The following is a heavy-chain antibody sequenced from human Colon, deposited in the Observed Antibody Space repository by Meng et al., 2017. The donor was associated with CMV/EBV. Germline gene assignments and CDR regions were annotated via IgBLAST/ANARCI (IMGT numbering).Heavy chain of an antibody. J-gene: IGHJ6*02. CDR2: ISGSGIMT. CDR1: GLSLSYYG. CDR3: AKTVTTNYYYGMDV. Sequence: GGSLRLSCEVSGLSLSYYGMSWVRRAPGKGLEWVSTISGSGIMTHYTDSVKGRFTVSRDNFRNTLYLQMDSLRDEDTAVYYCAKTVTTNYYYGMDVWGQGTTVTVSS. D-gene: IGHD4-17*01. V-gene: IGHV3-23*01.